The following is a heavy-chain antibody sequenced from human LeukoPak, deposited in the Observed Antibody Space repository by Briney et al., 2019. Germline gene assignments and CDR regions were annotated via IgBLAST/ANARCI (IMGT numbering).Heavy chain of an antibody. CDR1: GFTFSSYA. Sequence: GGSLRLSCAASGFTFSSYAVSWVRQAPGKGLQWVSAISAIGDSTYYADSVKGRFTISRDNSKSTLYLQMNSLRAEDTAVYYCARDWSGVSGSSWSDAFDIWGQGTMVTVSS. D-gene: IGHD6-13*01. J-gene: IGHJ3*02. CDR3: ARDWSGVSGSSWSDAFDI. CDR2: ISAIGDST. V-gene: IGHV3-23*01.